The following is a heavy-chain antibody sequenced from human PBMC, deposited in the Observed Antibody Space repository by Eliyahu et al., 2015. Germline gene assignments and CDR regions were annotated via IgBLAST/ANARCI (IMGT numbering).Heavy chain of an antibody. CDR2: ISGSGGST. CDR1: GFTFSSYA. V-gene: IGHV3-23*01. Sequence: EVQLLESGGGLVQPRGSLRLSCAASGFTFSSYAMSWVRQAPGKGLEWVSAISGSGGSTYYADSVKGRFTISRDNSKNTLYLQMNSLRAEDTAVYYCVGYSYGLYFDYWGQGTLVTVSS. J-gene: IGHJ4*02. CDR3: VGYSYGLYFDY. D-gene: IGHD5-18*01.